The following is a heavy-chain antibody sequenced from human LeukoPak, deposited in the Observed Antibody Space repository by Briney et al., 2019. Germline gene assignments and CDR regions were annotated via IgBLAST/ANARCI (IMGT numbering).Heavy chain of an antibody. D-gene: IGHD3-22*01. CDR3: ARWNTYYYDRSGYFGSYGMDV. CDR1: GFTFSSYA. J-gene: IGHJ6*02. CDR2: ISYDGSNK. V-gene: IGHV3-30-3*01. Sequence: GGSLRLSCAASGFTFSSYAMHWVRQAPGKGLEWVAVISYDGSNKYYADSVKGRFTISRDNSKNTLYLQMNSLRAEDTAVYYCARWNTYYYDRSGYFGSYGMDVWGQGTTVTVSS.